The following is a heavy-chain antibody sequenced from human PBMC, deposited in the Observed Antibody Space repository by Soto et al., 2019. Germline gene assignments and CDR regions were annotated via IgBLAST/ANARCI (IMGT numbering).Heavy chain of an antibody. J-gene: IGHJ6*02. CDR2: INHSGST. Sequence: PSETLSLTCAVYGGSFSGYYWSWIRQPPGKGLEWIGEINHSGSTNYNPSLKCRVTISVDTSKNQFSLKLSSVTAADTAMYYCAAAARVRTYYYYGMDVWGQGTTVTVSS. CDR3: AAAARVRTYYYYGMDV. V-gene: IGHV4-34*01. D-gene: IGHD6-13*01. CDR1: GGSFSGYY.